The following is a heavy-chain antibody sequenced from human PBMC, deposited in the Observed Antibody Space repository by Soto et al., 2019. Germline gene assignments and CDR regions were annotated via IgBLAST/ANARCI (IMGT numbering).Heavy chain of an antibody. D-gene: IGHD3-3*01. CDR2: IDTSGST. CDR1: GGSISNYY. Sequence: SETLSLTCTVSGGSISNYYCNWIRQPAGKGLEWIGRIDTSGSTNYNPSLKSRVTMSVDTSKQEFSLKLSSVTAADTALYYCARGGQDFWSGPFDYWGRGALVTAPQ. J-gene: IGHJ4*02. V-gene: IGHV4-4*07. CDR3: ARGGQDFWSGPFDY.